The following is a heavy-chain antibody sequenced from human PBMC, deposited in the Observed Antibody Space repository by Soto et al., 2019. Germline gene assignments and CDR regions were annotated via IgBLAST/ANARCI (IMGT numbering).Heavy chain of an antibody. CDR3: ARGGAVAGTKPLSV. CDR1: GGSFSGYY. Sequence: PSETLSLTCAVYGGSFSGYYWSWSRQPPGKGLEWIGEINHSGSTNYNPSLKSRVTISVDTSKYQFSLKLSSVTAADTAVYYCARGGAVAGTKPLSVWGQGTLVTVSS. CDR2: INHSGST. D-gene: IGHD6-19*01. V-gene: IGHV4-34*01. J-gene: IGHJ4*02.